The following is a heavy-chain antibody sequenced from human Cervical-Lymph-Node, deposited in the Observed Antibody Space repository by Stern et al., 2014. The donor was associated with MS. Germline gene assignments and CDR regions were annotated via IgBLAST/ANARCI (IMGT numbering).Heavy chain of an antibody. D-gene: IGHD2-2*01. CDR3: ARRSSTRAFDI. J-gene: IGHJ3*02. CDR2: IYYRGST. V-gene: IGHV4-31*03. Sequence: VQLEESGPRLVKPSQTLSLTCTVSGGSISSSLYYWSWIRQHPAEGLEWIGYIYYRGSTYYNPSLKSRVTISVDTSNNQFSLKLSSVTVADTAVYYCARRSSTRAFDIWGQGTMVTVSS. CDR1: GGSISSSLYY.